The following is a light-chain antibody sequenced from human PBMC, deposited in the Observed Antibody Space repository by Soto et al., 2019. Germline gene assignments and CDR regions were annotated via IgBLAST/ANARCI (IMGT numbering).Light chain of an antibody. Sequence: QSVLTQPPSVSAAPGQKVTISCSGSSSDIENNYVSWYQQLPGTAPKLLIYDTHKRPSGIPARFSGSKSGTSATLDITGLQTGDEAEYFCAAWDSSVSVGRVVFGEGTKLTVL. CDR3: AAWDSSVSVGRVV. CDR2: DTH. CDR1: SSDIENNY. J-gene: IGLJ2*01. V-gene: IGLV1-51*01.